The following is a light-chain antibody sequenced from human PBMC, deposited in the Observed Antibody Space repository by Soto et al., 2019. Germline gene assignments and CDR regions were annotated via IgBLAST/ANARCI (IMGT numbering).Light chain of an antibody. CDR3: TSYAGSNIWV. J-gene: IGLJ3*02. CDR2: EVS. Sequence: QSALPQPPSASGSPGQSVTISCTGTSSDVGGYNYVSWYQQYPGKAPKLMIYEVSKRPSGVPDRVSGSKSGKTASLTGSGLQPEDEADYYCTSYAGSNIWVFGGGTKLTVL. V-gene: IGLV2-8*01. CDR1: SSDVGGYNY.